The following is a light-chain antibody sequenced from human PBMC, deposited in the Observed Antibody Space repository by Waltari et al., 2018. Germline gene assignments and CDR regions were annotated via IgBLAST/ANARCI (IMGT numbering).Light chain of an antibody. CDR3: QHYDGVPPWT. CDR1: RDINNY. V-gene: IGKV1-33*01. Sequence: DIQMTQSPSSLSASVGDRVTITCQASRDINNYLNWYQQKPGKAPKPLIYDASTLETGVTSRFSGSGSGTDFVFTISRLQPEDIAKYCCQHYDGVPPWTFGQGTRVDFK. J-gene: IGKJ1*01. CDR2: DAS.